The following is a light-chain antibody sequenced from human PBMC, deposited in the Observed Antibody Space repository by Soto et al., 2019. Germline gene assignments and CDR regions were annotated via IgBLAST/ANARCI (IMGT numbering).Light chain of an antibody. CDR3: QQIDSIPLS. J-gene: IGKJ4*01. CDR1: QYIYNY. Sequence: IPMTLPQSSLSESVGDRVTITCRASQYIYNYLSSYQQTPGKAPKLLIYDASSLQSGVPPTFSGGGGGTDFTLTISILQPEDVVSYCCQQIDSIPLSSGGGAKADI. V-gene: IGKV1-39*01. CDR2: DAS.